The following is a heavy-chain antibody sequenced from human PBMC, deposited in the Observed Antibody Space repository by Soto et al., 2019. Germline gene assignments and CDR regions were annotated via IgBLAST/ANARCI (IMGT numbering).Heavy chain of an antibody. CDR2: IYPSGST. J-gene: IGHJ4*02. V-gene: IGHV4-4*02. Sequence: SETLSLTCGVSGGAISSSRWWTWVHQFPGKGLEWIGEIYPSGSTNYNPSLKSRVTISLDRSQNQFSLNLRSVTAADTATYYCARVPEDSSGYFDSWGQGALVTVSS. CDR3: ARVPEDSSGYFDS. CDR1: GGAISSSRW. D-gene: IGHD3-22*01.